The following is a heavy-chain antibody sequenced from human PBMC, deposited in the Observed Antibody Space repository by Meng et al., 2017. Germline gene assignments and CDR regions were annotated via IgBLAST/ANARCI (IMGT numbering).Heavy chain of an antibody. V-gene: IGHV3-15*01. D-gene: IGHD3-3*01. CDR2: IKSKTDGGTT. CDR3: TTIQAGYDFWSGTYYYYGMDV. J-gene: IGHJ6*02. Sequence: LSLTCAASGFTFSNAWMSWVRQAPGKGLEWVGRIKSKTDGGTTDYAAPVKGRFTISRDDSKNTLYLQMNSLKTEDTAVYYCTTIQAGYDFWSGTYYYYGMDVWGQETAVTVSS. CDR1: GFTFSNAW.